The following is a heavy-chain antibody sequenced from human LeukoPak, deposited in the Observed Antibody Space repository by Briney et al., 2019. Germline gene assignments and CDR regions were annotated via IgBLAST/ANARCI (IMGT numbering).Heavy chain of an antibody. V-gene: IGHV5-51*01. CDR3: ARGDYGDYVGGASNY. D-gene: IGHD4-17*01. CDR2: IYPGDSDT. Sequence: GESLKISCKGSGYSFTSYWIGWVRQMPGKGLEWMGIIYPGDSDTRYSPSFQGQVTISADKSISTAYLQWSCLKASDTAMYYCARGDYGDYVGGASNYWGQGTLVTVSS. J-gene: IGHJ4*02. CDR1: GYSFTSYW.